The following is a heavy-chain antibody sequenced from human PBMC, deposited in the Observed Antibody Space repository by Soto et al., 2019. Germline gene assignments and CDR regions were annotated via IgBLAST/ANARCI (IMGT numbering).Heavy chain of an antibody. Sequence: PGGSLRLSCAASGFTFSSYGMHWVRRAPGKGLEWVAVISYDGSNKYYADSVKGRFTISRDNSKNTLYLQMNSLRAEDTAVYYCAKDLEWVGSIAAAGTIDYWGQGTLVTVSS. CDR2: ISYDGSNK. J-gene: IGHJ4*02. CDR3: AKDLEWVGSIAAAGTIDY. CDR1: GFTFSSYG. V-gene: IGHV3-30*18. D-gene: IGHD6-13*01.